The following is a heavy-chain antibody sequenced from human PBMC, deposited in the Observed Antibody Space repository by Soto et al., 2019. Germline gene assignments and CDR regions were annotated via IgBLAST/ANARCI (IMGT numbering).Heavy chain of an antibody. CDR3: AHVAATTYYGMDV. J-gene: IGHJ6*02. V-gene: IGHV1-18*04. CDR1: GGTFSSYG. D-gene: IGHD2-15*01. Sequence: ASVNVSCKASGGTFSSYGISWVRRAPGQGLECMGWISAYNGNTNYAQKIQGRVSMTTDTSTSTAYMELRSLRSDDTAVYYCAHVAATTYYGMDVWGQGTTVTVSS. CDR2: ISAYNGNT.